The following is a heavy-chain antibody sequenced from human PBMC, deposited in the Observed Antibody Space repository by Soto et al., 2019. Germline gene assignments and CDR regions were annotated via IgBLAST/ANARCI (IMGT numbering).Heavy chain of an antibody. CDR1: GFTFSSYA. CDR3: AKDFAFLGVPPPNEGSAP. J-gene: IGHJ5*02. D-gene: IGHD3-3*01. V-gene: IGHV3-23*01. Sequence: PGGSLRLSCAASGFTFSSYAMSWVRQAPGKGLEWVSAISGSGGSTYYADSVKGRFTISRDNSKNTLYLQMNSLRAEDTAVYYFAKDFAFLGVPPPNEGSAPWGKGSWVTAS. CDR2: ISGSGGST.